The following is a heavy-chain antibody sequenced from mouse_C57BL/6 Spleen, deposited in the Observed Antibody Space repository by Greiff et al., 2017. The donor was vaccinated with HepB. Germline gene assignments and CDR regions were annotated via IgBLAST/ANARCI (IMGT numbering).Heavy chain of an antibody. CDR1: GYTFTSYW. V-gene: IGHV1-64*01. D-gene: IGHD2-5*01. CDR3: ASYYSNPNWPFYAMDY. Sequence: QVQLQQPGAELVKPGASVKLSCKASGYTFTSYWMHWVKQRPGQGLEWIGMIHPNSGSTNYNEKFKSKATLTVDKSSSTAYMQLSSLTSEDSAVYYCASYYSNPNWPFYAMDYWGQGTSVTVSS. J-gene: IGHJ4*01. CDR2: IHPNSGST.